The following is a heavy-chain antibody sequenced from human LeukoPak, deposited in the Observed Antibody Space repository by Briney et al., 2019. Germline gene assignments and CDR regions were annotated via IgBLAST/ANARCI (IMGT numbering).Heavy chain of an antibody. CDR1: GGSISSSSYY. CDR2: IYYSGNT. CDR3: ARRINSSGHYDY. V-gene: IGHV4-39*01. D-gene: IGHD3-22*01. Sequence: PSETLSRTCTVSGGSISSSSYYWGWIRQPPGKGLEWIGSIYYSGNTNYNPSLQSRVTISVDTPKNQFSLKLTSVTAADTAVYYCARRINSSGHYDYWGQGTLVTVSS. J-gene: IGHJ4*02.